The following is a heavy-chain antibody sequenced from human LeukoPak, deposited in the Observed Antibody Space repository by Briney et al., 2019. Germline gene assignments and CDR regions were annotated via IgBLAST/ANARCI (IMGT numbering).Heavy chain of an antibody. CDR2: MKEDGTEK. J-gene: IGHJ4*02. CDR1: GFTFSNYW. D-gene: IGHD6-6*01. V-gene: IGHV3-7*01. CDR3: ARDPVRRFDY. Sequence: GGSLRLSCAASGFTFSNYWMTWVRQAPGKGLEWVANMKEDGTEKYYVDSVKGRFTIFRDNTRSSLFLQMNNLRAEDTAVYYCARDPVRRFDYWGQGILVTVSS.